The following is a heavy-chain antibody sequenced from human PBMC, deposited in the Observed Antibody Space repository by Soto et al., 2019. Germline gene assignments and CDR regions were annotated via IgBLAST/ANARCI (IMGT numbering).Heavy chain of an antibody. D-gene: IGHD3-9*01. V-gene: IGHV3-23*01. CDR1: GFTFSSYS. J-gene: IGHJ3*02. CDR2: ISGSGGST. Sequence: PGGSLRLSCAASGFTFSSYSMNWVRQAPGKGLEWVSAISGSGGSTYYADSVKGRFTISRDNSKNTLYLQMNSLRAEDTAVYYCAKLTYYDILTGSDAFDIWGQGTMVTVSS. CDR3: AKLTYYDILTGSDAFDI.